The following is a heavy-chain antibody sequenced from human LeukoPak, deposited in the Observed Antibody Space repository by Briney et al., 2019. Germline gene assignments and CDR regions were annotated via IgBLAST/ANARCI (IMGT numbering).Heavy chain of an antibody. J-gene: IGHJ3*02. CDR2: VYYSTNT. V-gene: IGHV4-39*01. Sequence: SETLSLTCTVSGDSISSSSYYWDWIRQPPGKGLEWIGNVYYSTNTYYNPSLKSRVTISVDTSKNQFSLKLSSVTAADTALYCCARHSRSAYSGYENAFDIWGQGTVVTVSS. D-gene: IGHD5-12*01. CDR3: ARHSRSAYSGYENAFDI. CDR1: GDSISSSSYY.